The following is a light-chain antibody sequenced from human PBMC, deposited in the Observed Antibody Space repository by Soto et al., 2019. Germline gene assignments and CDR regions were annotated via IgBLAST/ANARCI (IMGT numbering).Light chain of an antibody. J-gene: IGKJ1*01. CDR2: AAS. CDR3: QQSFSSPPWT. V-gene: IGKV1-39*01. Sequence: DIQMTQSPSSLSASVGDSVTITCRASQNIKTYLNWYQQKPGKAPNLLIYAASSLHSGVPSRFSGSGSGTDFTLTISSLQPEDFAAYSCQQSFSSPPWTFGQGTKVEIK. CDR1: QNIKTY.